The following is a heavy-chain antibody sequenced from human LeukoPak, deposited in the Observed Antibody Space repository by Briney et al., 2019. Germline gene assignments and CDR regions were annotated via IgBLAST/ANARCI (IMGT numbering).Heavy chain of an antibody. CDR1: DFTFSNYV. D-gene: IGHD5-12*01. CDR3: AKHSYRVDSFTDY. Sequence: GGSLRLSCAASDFTFSNYVMSWVRQAPGKGLEWVSTISGSGGTTYYADSVKGRFTISRDNSKNTLYLQMNSLRAEDTAVYYYAKHSYRVDSFTDYWGQGTLVTVSS. CDR2: ISGSGGTT. J-gene: IGHJ4*02. V-gene: IGHV3-23*01.